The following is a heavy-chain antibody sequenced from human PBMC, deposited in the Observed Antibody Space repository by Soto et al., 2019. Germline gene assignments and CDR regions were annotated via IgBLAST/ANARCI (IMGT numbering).Heavy chain of an antibody. J-gene: IGHJ4*02. CDR2: IYSGGST. CDR3: ATAKLLLPWLFDY. D-gene: IGHD2-15*01. V-gene: IGHV3-66*01. CDR1: GFTVSSNY. Sequence: EVQLVESGGGLVQPGGSLRLSCAASGFTVSSNYMTWVRQAPGKGLEWVSVIYSGGSTNYADSVKGRFTISRDDSKNTLFLQMNSLRAEGTAVYYCATAKLLLPWLFDYWGQGTLVTVSS.